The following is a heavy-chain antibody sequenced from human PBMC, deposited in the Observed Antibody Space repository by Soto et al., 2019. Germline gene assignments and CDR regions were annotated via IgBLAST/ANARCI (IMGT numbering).Heavy chain of an antibody. J-gene: IGHJ5*02. V-gene: IGHV4-39*01. D-gene: IGHD6-13*01. CDR3: ARQPGPSIAAAGTRWFDP. CDR1: GGSISSSSYY. Sequence: QLQLQESGPGLVKPSETLSLTCTVSGGSISSSSYYWGWIRQPPGKGLEWIGSIYYSGSTYYNPSLKSRVTISVDTSKNQFSLKLSSVTAADTAVYYCARQPGPSIAAAGTRWFDPWGQGTLVTVSS. CDR2: IYYSGST.